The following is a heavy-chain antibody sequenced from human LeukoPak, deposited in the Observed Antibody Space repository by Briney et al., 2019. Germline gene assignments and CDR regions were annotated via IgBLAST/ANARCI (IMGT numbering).Heavy chain of an antibody. D-gene: IGHD4-17*01. CDR3: ARLLTAATRWAWYFDL. J-gene: IGHJ2*01. V-gene: IGHV3-66*04. CDR1: GLSVTSNY. Sequence: PGGSLRLSCVASGLSVTSNYMGWVRQAPGRGLEWVSVIYPSGRTYYTDSAKGRFTISTDNSKNTLFLQMDSLRAEDTAVYYCARLLTAATRWAWYFDLWGRGTLVTVSS. CDR2: IYPSGRT.